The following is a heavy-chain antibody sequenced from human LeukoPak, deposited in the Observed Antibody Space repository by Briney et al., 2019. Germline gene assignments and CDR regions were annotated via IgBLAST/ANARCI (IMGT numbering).Heavy chain of an antibody. CDR1: GFTFSSYA. CDR3: AKVLEYTTLDSSGYYSRFDY. CDR2: ISGSGGST. D-gene: IGHD3-22*01. J-gene: IGHJ4*02. Sequence: GGSLRLSCAATGFTFSSYAMSWVRQAPGKGLEWVSAISGSGGSTYYADSVKGRFTISRDNSKNTLYLQMNSLRAEDTAVYYCAKVLEYTTLDSSGYYSRFDYWGQGTLVTVSS. V-gene: IGHV3-23*01.